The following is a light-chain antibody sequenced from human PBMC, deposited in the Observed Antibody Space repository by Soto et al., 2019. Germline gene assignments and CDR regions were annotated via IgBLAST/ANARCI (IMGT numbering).Light chain of an antibody. V-gene: IGKV1-5*01. CDR3: QQYNSYSPLT. CDR1: QSISSW. Sequence: DIQMTQSPSTLSASVGDRVTITCRASQSISSWLAWYQQKPGKAPKLLIYDASSLESGVPSRFSGSGSGTEFTLTISSLQPDDFATYYCQQYNSYSPLTFGGGTKGDIK. CDR2: DAS. J-gene: IGKJ4*01.